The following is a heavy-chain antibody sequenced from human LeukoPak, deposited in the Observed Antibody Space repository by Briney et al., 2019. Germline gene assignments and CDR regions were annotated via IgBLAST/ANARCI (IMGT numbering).Heavy chain of an antibody. V-gene: IGHV3-48*03. D-gene: IGHD2-15*01. CDR3: ARVHCSGGSCYSIFDY. CDR2: ISSSGNTV. Sequence: GGSLRLSCTASGFTFSTYEMNWVRQTPGKGLDWVSYISSSGNTVYYADSVKGRFTISRDNAKNSLYLQMNSLRAEDTAVYYCARVHCSGGSCYSIFDYWGQGTLVTASS. J-gene: IGHJ4*02. CDR1: GFTFSTYE.